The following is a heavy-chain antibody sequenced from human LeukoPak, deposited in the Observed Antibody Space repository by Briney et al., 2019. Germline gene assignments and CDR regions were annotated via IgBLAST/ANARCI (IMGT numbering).Heavy chain of an antibody. J-gene: IGHJ4*02. Sequence: GSLRLSCAASGFTFSDYYMSWIRQAPGKGLEWIASISYRGSTYYNPSLKSRVTISVDTSKNQFSLGLSSLTAADTAVYYCARHILPFLEWLPNFDYWGQGSLVTVSS. D-gene: IGHD3-3*01. CDR3: ARHILPFLEWLPNFDY. CDR1: GFTFSDYY. CDR2: ISYRGST. V-gene: IGHV4-59*05.